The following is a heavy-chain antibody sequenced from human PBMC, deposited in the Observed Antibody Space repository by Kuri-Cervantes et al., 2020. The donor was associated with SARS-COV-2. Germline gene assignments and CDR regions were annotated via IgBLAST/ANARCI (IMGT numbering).Heavy chain of an antibody. CDR1: GFTFSSYA. J-gene: IGHJ3*02. CDR2: ISSNGGST. D-gene: IGHD3-3*01. V-gene: IGHV3-64*04. Sequence: LSLTCAASGFTFSSYAMSWVRQAPGKGLEYVSAISSNGGSTYYADSVKGRFTISRDNSKNTLYLQMNSLRAEDTAVYYCARDGLPTIFGVVTNDAFDIWGQGTMVTVSS. CDR3: ARDGLPTIFGVVTNDAFDI.